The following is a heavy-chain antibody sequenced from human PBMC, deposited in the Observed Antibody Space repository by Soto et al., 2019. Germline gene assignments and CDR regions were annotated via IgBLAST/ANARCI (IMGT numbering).Heavy chain of an antibody. CDR1: GFPFTTYG. CDR3: VGGQYYFHY. D-gene: IGHD3-10*01. CDR2: ISYDGSNK. Sequence: QVQLVESGGGVVQPGRSLRLSCAASGFPFTTYGMHWVREGPGTGLEWVAVISYDGSNKYYADSVKGRFTISRDNSKNTLYLQMNSLRPEDTALYYCVGGQYYFHYRGQGTLVTVSS. V-gene: IGHV3-30*03. J-gene: IGHJ4*02.